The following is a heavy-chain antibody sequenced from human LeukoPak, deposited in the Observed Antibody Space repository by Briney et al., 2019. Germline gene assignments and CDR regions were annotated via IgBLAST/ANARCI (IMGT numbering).Heavy chain of an antibody. CDR1: GFTFSNYG. D-gene: IGHD2-2*01. CDR3: ANDSLRTVPKASFDS. J-gene: IGHJ4*02. CDR2: ISGSGGST. V-gene: IGHV3-23*01. Sequence: GGTLRLSCAASGFTFSNYGMSWVRQAPGKGLEWVSGISGSGGSTYYADSVKGRFTISRDNSKNTLFLQMNSLRAEDRAVYYCANDSLRTVPKASFDSWGQGTLVTVSS.